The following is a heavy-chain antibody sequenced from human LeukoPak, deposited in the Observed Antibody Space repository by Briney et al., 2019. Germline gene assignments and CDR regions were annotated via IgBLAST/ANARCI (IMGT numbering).Heavy chain of an antibody. Sequence: GSLRLSCAASGFIFDDYGMSWVRQAPGKGLEWVSGINWNGGSTGYVDSVKGRFTISRDNAKNSLYLQMNSLRAEDTALYYCARVRYCSSTSCYFSAFDIWGQGTMVTVSS. D-gene: IGHD2-2*01. J-gene: IGHJ3*02. CDR2: INWNGGST. CDR1: GFIFDDYG. V-gene: IGHV3-20*04. CDR3: ARVRYCSSTSCYFSAFDI.